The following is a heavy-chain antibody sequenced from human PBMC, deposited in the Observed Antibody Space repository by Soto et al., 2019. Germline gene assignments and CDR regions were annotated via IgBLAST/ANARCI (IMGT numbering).Heavy chain of an antibody. CDR1: GFTFSRYG. Sequence: GGSLRLSCAASGFTFSRYGMHWIRQAPDKGLAWMAVISYDGSNNYYADSVKSRFTITRDNSNNTLYLQMNSLRAEDTDVYFRAKGRIEVAGSFDAFDIWGQGTMFIVSS. CDR3: AKGRIEVAGSFDAFDI. CDR2: ISYDGSNN. V-gene: IGHV3-30*18. J-gene: IGHJ3*02. D-gene: IGHD6-19*01.